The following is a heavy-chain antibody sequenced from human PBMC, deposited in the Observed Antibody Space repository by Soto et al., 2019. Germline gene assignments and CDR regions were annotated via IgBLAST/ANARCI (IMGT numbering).Heavy chain of an antibody. CDR2: YGGSGGST. CDR1: GFSFSTYG. CDR3: VKFRGRAYHYYYMDV. J-gene: IGHJ6*03. V-gene: IGHV3-23*01. D-gene: IGHD3-16*01. Sequence: DVQLLESGGGLAQRGGSLRLSCAASGFSFSTYGMTWVRQAPGKGLEWVSYGGSGGSTYYADSVKGRFTISRANSKNTLYLQMNSLRAEDTAVYYCVKFRGRAYHYYYMDVWGHGTTVTVSS.